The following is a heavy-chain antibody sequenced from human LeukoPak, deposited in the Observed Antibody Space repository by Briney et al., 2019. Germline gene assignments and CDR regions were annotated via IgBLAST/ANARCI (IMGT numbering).Heavy chain of an antibody. D-gene: IGHD1-1*01. CDR2: INWIGDTT. V-gene: IGHV3-20*04. J-gene: IGHJ1*01. CDR1: GFTFDDYG. CDR3: ATNPPGRTYLQD. Sequence: GGSLRLSCAASGFTFDDYGMTWVRQVPGKGLEWIAEINWIGDTTRYGDSVKGRFTISRDNAKNSLDLQINSLRVEDTAFNYCATNPPGRTYLQDWGQGTLVTVSS.